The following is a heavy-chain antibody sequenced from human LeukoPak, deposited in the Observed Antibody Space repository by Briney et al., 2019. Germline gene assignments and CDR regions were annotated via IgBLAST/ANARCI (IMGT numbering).Heavy chain of an antibody. CDR1: GFTITVYW. V-gene: IGHV3-7*03. Sequence: PGGSLRLSCAASGFTITVYWMTWVRQAPGRGLEWVANIKPDGVETSYVDSVKGRFTISRDNANNSVCLQRNSLRVEDTATYYCVRDGGTDWYDPWGQGTLVSVSS. D-gene: IGHD3-16*01. CDR2: IKPDGVET. J-gene: IGHJ5*02. CDR3: VRDGGTDWYDP.